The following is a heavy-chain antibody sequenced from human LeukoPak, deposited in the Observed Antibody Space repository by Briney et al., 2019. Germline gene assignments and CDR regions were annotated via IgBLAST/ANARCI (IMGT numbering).Heavy chain of an antibody. CDR3: AREGPYSYEGY. CDR2: IKKDGSEK. V-gene: IGHV3-7*01. D-gene: IGHD5-18*01. J-gene: IGHJ4*02. Sequence: GGSLRLSCAASGFTFSSYWMSWVRQAPGKGLEWVANIKKDGSEKYYVDSVKGRFTISRDNAKNSLYLQMNSLRAEDTAVYYCAREGPYSYEGYWGQGTLVTVSS. CDR1: GFTFSSYW.